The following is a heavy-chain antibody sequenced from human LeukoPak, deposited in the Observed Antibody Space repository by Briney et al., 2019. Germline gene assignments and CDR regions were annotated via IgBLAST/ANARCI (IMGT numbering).Heavy chain of an antibody. CDR1: GGTFSSYA. V-gene: IGHV1-69*05. Sequence: SVKVSFKASGGTFSSYAISWVRQAPGQGLEWMGGIIPIFGTANYAQKFQGRVTITTDESTSTAYMELSSLRSEDTAVYYCARDNYAGANWFDPWGQGTLVTVSS. J-gene: IGHJ5*02. D-gene: IGHD1-7*01. CDR3: ARDNYAGANWFDP. CDR2: IIPIFGTA.